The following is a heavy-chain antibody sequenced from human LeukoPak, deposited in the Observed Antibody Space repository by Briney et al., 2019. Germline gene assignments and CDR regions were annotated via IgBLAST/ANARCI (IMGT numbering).Heavy chain of an antibody. CDR1: GFTFSSYW. CDR3: ARSRVQLWFAAFDI. V-gene: IGHV3-7*01. J-gene: IGHJ3*02. CDR2: IRQDGSEK. D-gene: IGHD5-18*01. Sequence: GGSLRLSCAASGFTFSSYWMSWVRQAPGKGLEWVANIRQDGSEKYYVDSVKGRFTTSRDNAKNSLYLQMNSLRAEDTAVYYCARSRVQLWFAAFDIWGQGTMVTVSS.